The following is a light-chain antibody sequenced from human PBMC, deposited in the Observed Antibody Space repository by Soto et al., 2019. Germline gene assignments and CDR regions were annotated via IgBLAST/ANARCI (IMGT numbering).Light chain of an antibody. V-gene: IGKV3-15*01. J-gene: IGKJ3*01. CDR1: QIVTAN. CDR2: AAS. CDR3: QQYNNWPPIT. Sequence: EIVMTQSPATLSVSPGERATLACRASQIVTANLASYQHNPGQAPRLLINAASTRATGIPARFSGSGSGTESNPNISSLQSEDFAVYYCQQYNNWPPITFGTGTKVDIK.